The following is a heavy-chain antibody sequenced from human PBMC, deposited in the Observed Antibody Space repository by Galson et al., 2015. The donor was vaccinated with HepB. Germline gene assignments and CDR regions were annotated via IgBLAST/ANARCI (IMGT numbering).Heavy chain of an antibody. CDR2: ISGSGGST. D-gene: IGHD1-26*01. Sequence: SLRLSCAASGFTFSSYAMSWVRQAPGKGLEWVSAISGSGGSTYYADSVKGRFTISRDNSKNTLYLQMNSLRAEDTAVYYCAKDSPVWVGATGAEYFQHWGQGTLVTVSS. J-gene: IGHJ1*01. CDR3: AKDSPVWVGATGAEYFQH. CDR1: GFTFSSYA. V-gene: IGHV3-23*01.